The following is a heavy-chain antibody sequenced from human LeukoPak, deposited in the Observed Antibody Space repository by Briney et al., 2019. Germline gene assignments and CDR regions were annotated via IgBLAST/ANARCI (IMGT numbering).Heavy chain of an antibody. J-gene: IGHJ6*03. V-gene: IGHV4-34*01. D-gene: IGHD2-15*01. CDR1: GGSFSGYY. CDR3: ARLSCGGGSCNYYYYYMDV. CDR2: INHSGST. Sequence: PSETLSLTCTVYGGSFSGYYWSWIRQPPGKGLEWIGEINHSGSTNYNPSLKSRLTISVDTSKNQFSLKLSSVTAADTAVYYCARLSCGGGSCNYYYYYMDVWGKGTTVTVSS.